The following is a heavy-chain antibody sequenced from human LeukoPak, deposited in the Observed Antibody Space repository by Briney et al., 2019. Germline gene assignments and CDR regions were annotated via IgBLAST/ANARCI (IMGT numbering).Heavy chain of an antibody. Sequence: PGGSLRLSCAASGFSFSSFSVNWVRQAPGKGLEWVSDISGVSSFTYYVDSVKGRFTISRDNAKNSLYLQMNSLRAEDTAVYYCARDTRGIAVAGSRRLLDYWGQGNLVTVSS. D-gene: IGHD6-19*01. V-gene: IGHV3-21*01. CDR2: ISGVSSFT. CDR3: ARDTRGIAVAGSRRLLDY. J-gene: IGHJ4*02. CDR1: GFSFSSFS.